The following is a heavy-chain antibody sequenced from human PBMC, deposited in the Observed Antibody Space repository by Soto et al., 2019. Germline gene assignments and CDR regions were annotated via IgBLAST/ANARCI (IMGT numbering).Heavy chain of an antibody. V-gene: IGHV3-30*03. D-gene: IGHD3-22*01. J-gene: IGHJ4*02. CDR1: GFTFSSYG. Sequence: GGSLRLSCAASGFTFSSYGVHWVRQSPGKGLEWVAVISYDGSNKYYADSVKGRFTISRDNSKNTLNLQMNSLRAEDTAVYYCSAHYYDSSGFNFGYWGQGTLVTVSS. CDR3: SAHYYDSSGFNFGY. CDR2: ISYDGSNK.